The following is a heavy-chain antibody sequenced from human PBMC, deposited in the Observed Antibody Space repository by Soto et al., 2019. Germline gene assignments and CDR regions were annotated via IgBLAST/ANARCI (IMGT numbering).Heavy chain of an antibody. Sequence: PSETLSLTCAVSGVSISNNNRWTWVRQPPGKGLEWIGEIHHSGSTNYNPSLKSRVTISVDKSNNEFSLDLSSVTAADTAVYYCARGRYDSSGYTHFDYWGQGTLVTVSS. CDR1: GVSISNNNR. V-gene: IGHV4-4*02. CDR3: ARGRYDSSGYTHFDY. D-gene: IGHD3-22*01. CDR2: IHHSGST. J-gene: IGHJ4*02.